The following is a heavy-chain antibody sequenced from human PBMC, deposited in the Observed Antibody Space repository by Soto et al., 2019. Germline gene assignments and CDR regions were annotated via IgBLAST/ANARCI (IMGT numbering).Heavy chain of an antibody. Sequence: QVHLLQSGSEVKKPGSSVKVSCRASGDTLSNYAFSWVRQAPGQGLEWMGGIIPIFGTTSYAQKLQGRVNLTADESTTTVYMELMSLRSEDTALYFCALGLRGYHIDSWGQGTQVTVSS. D-gene: IGHD2-15*01. CDR3: ALGLRGYHIDS. J-gene: IGHJ4*02. CDR1: GDTLSNYA. V-gene: IGHV1-69*01. CDR2: IIPIFGTT.